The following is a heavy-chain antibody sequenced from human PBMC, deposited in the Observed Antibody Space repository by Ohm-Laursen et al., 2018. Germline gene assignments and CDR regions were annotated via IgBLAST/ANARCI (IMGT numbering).Heavy chain of an antibody. CDR2: ISGSGGST. D-gene: IGHD6-19*01. V-gene: IGHV3-23*01. CDR1: GFTFSSYA. Sequence: GSLRLSCAASGFTFSSYAMSWVRQAPGKGLEWVSAISGSGGSTYYADSVKGRFTISRDNSKNTLYLQMNSLRAEDTAVYYCAKEGLYSSVEGYYFDYWGQGTLVTVSS. J-gene: IGHJ4*02. CDR3: AKEGLYSSVEGYYFDY.